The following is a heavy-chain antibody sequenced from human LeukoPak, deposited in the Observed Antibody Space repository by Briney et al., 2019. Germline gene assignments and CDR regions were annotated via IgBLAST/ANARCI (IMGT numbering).Heavy chain of an antibody. CDR3: ARYGYYGSGLCFDY. J-gene: IGHJ4*02. Sequence: SETLSLTCAVYGGSFSGYYWSWIRQPPGKGLEWIGEINHSGSTNYNPSLKSRVTISVDTSKNQFSLKLSSVTAADTAVYYCARYGYYGSGLCFDYWGQGTLVTVSS. D-gene: IGHD3-10*01. V-gene: IGHV4-34*01. CDR2: INHSGST. CDR1: GGSFSGYY.